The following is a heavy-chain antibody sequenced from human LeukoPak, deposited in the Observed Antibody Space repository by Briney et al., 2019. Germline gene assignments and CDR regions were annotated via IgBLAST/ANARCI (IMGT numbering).Heavy chain of an antibody. D-gene: IGHD3-22*01. Sequence: GGSLRLSCAASGFTFSNAWMSWVRQAPGKGLEWVDRIKSKTDGGTTDYAAPVKGRFTISRDDSKNTLYLQMDSLKTEDTAVYYCTTITMIVVVTDYWGQGTLVAVSS. V-gene: IGHV3-15*01. CDR1: GFTFSNAW. CDR2: IKSKTDGGTT. J-gene: IGHJ4*02. CDR3: TTITMIVVVTDY.